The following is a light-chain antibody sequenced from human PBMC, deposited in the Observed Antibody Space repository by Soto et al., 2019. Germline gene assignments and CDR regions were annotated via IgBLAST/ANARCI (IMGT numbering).Light chain of an antibody. CDR2: NAS. CDR3: QQYDNWPPWT. Sequence: EIVRTQSPAALSVSPGERATLSCKASQTVRSNLAWYQQKPGQAPRLLIYNASTRATGIPGRFSGSGSGTDFTLTISSLQSEDFAVYYCQQYDNWPPWTFGQGTKVENK. CDR1: QTVRSN. V-gene: IGKV3-15*01. J-gene: IGKJ1*01.